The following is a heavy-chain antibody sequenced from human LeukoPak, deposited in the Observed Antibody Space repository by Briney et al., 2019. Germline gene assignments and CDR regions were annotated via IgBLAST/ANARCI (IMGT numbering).Heavy chain of an antibody. J-gene: IGHJ4*02. CDR3: ARYLLGSHTSYSSGAWYY. CDR1: GGTFSNYA. Sequence: GASVKVSCKASGGTFSNYAISWVRQAPRQGLEWMGGIVPIFDIADYAQKFQGRHTITADDSTSTAYMELSSLGAEDTAVYYCARYLLGSHTSYSSGAWYYWGQGTLVTVSS. V-gene: IGHV1-69*13. D-gene: IGHD3-9*01. CDR2: IVPIFDIA.